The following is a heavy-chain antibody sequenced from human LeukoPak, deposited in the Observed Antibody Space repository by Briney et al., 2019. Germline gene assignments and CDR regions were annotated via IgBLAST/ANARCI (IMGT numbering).Heavy chain of an antibody. CDR1: GFTFSSCT. Sequence: GGSLRLSCAASGFTFSSCTMNWVRQAPGTGLEWVSSISSGSSYIYYADSVKGRFTISRDNAQNSLYLQLNSLRADDTAVYYCARERMAAATDDAFDMWGQGTMVTVSS. D-gene: IGHD6-13*01. CDR3: ARERMAAATDDAFDM. CDR2: ISSGSSYI. V-gene: IGHV3-21*01. J-gene: IGHJ3*02.